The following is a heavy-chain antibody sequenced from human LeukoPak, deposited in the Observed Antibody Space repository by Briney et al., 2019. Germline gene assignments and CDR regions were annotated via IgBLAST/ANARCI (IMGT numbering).Heavy chain of an antibody. Sequence: PGGSLRLSCAASGFTFGDHAMSWVRQAPGKGLEWVGFIRGKVYGETTEYAASVQGRFTISKDDSRTNAYLQMNSLKPEDTAVYYCARHSGSLDSWGQGTLVTVSS. CDR1: GFTFGDHA. D-gene: IGHD1-26*01. J-gene: IGHJ4*02. CDR3: ARHSGSLDS. CDR2: IRGKVYGETT. V-gene: IGHV3-49*04.